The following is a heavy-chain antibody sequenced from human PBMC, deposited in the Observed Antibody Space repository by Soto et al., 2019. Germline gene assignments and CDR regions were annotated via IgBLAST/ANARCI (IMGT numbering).Heavy chain of an antibody. D-gene: IGHD1-26*01. V-gene: IGHV1-8*01. CDR3: ARGRFLVGFAAPREPYSP. CDR1: GYTFTSYG. CDR2: MNPNSGNT. J-gene: IGHJ5*02. Sequence: ASVKVSCKASGYTFTSYGSNWVRQATGQGLEWMGWMNPNSGNTGYAQKFQGRVTMTRNTSISTAYMELSSLRSEDTAVYYCARGRFLVGFAAPREPYSPWGRGTLVLGSS.